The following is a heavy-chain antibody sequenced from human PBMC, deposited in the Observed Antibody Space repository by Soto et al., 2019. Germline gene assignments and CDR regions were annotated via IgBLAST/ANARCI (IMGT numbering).Heavy chain of an antibody. CDR1: EFTVSGHA. D-gene: IGHD2-15*01. Sequence: EVQVLESGGGLVQPGGSLRLSCEGSEFTVSGHAMTWIRQAPGKGPEWVSTITADGGTYYADSVKGRFAMSGDTSENTLYLQMNRLGAEDTAAYYCAPHVSCSGGSCQYDAFAIRGQGTMVTVSS. CDR3: APHVSCSGGSCQYDAFAI. V-gene: IGHV3-23*01. J-gene: IGHJ3*02. CDR2: ITADGGT.